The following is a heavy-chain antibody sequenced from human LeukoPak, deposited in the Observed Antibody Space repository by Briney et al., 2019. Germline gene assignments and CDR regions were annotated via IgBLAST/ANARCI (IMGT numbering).Heavy chain of an antibody. D-gene: IGHD1-7*01. J-gene: IGHJ4*02. V-gene: IGHV1-2*02. Sequence: ASVKVSCKASGYTFHGHYMHWVRQAPGQGVEWMGWIDPNSCGTNYAQKFQGRGTMPRDTSICTDYMELSSLRSDDTAVYYCARDLLRTTRDFDCWGQGTLVTVS. CDR3: ARDLLRTTRDFDC. CDR1: GYTFHGHY. CDR2: IDPNSCGT.